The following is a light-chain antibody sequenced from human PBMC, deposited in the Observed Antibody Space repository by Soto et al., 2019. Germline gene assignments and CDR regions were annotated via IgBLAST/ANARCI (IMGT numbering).Light chain of an antibody. CDR2: DAS. J-gene: IGKJ4*01. CDR3: QWRSDWPPRLT. Sequence: EVVLTQSPATLSLSPGERATLSCRASESIGNYLAWYQQKLGQAPKLLIYDASHRAIGIPGRFSGDGSGTDFTLTISSLEPADFGVYYCQWRSDWPPRLTFGGGTKVEIK. CDR1: ESIGNY. V-gene: IGKV3-11*01.